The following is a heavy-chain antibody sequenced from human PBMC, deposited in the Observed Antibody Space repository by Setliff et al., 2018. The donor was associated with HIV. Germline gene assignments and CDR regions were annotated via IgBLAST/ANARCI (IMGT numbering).Heavy chain of an antibody. CDR1: GGSISTYY. V-gene: IGHV4-4*07. CDR3: MRGSGLTPGSYLGDY. Sequence: LTCTVSGGSISTYYWSWIRQPAGKGLEWIGRIYRSGDTFYNPSLKSRVTLSMDTSQNQFSLRLNSVTAADTAVYYCMRGSGLTPGSYLGDYWGQGILVTVSS. D-gene: IGHD1-26*01. J-gene: IGHJ4*02. CDR2: IYRSGDT.